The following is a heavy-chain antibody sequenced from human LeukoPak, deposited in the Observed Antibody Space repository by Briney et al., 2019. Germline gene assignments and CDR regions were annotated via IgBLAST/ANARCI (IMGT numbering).Heavy chain of an antibody. D-gene: IGHD4/OR15-4a*01. V-gene: IGHV4-39*01. CDR2: IYYSGST. Sequence: SETLSLTCTVSGGSISSSSYYWGWIRQPPGEGLEWIGSIYYSGSTYYNPSLKSRVTISVDTSKNQFSLKLSSVTAADTAVYYCARLSGGTLRWFDPWGQGTLVTVSS. CDR1: GGSISSSSYY. J-gene: IGHJ5*02. CDR3: ARLSGGTLRWFDP.